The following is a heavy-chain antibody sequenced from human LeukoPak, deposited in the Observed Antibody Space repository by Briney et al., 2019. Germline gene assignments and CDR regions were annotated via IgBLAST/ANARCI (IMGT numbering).Heavy chain of an antibody. D-gene: IGHD3-22*01. CDR3: ARGVRITYYYDRTWAGDAFDI. J-gene: IGHJ3*02. CDR2: IYYSGST. Sequence: PSQTLSLTCTVSGASISSGGYYWSWICQHPGKGLEWIGYIYYSGSTYYNPSLKSRVTISVDTSKNQFSLKLSSVTAADTAVYYCARGVRITYYYDRTWAGDAFDIWGQGTMVTVSS. CDR1: GASISSGGYY. V-gene: IGHV4-30-4*08.